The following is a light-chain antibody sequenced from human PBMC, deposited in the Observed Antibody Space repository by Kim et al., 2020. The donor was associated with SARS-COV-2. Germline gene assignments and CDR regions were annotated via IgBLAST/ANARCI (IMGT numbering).Light chain of an antibody. CDR3: QQYNNWPRT. Sequence: EIVMTQSPATLSVSPGERATLSCRASQSVRSNLAWCQQKPGQPPRLLIYGASTRATGIPARFSGSGSGTEFTLTISSLQSEDFAVYYCQQYNNWPRTFGQGTKVDIK. J-gene: IGKJ1*01. CDR2: GAS. CDR1: QSVRSN. V-gene: IGKV3-15*01.